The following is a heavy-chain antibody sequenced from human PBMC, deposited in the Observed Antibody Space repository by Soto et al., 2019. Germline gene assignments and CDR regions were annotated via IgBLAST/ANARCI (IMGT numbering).Heavy chain of an antibody. CDR3: ARDQYYYDSSGYSPFDY. CDR2: ISSGTTII. V-gene: IGHV3-48*02. J-gene: IGHJ4*02. CDR1: GFTFSNYN. D-gene: IGHD3-22*01. Sequence: AGGSLRLSCAASGFTFSNYNMNWVRQAPGKGLEWVSYISSGTTIIYYADSVKGRFTISRDKAKNSLYLQMNSLRDEDTAVYYCARDQYYYDSSGYSPFDYWGQGTLVTVSS.